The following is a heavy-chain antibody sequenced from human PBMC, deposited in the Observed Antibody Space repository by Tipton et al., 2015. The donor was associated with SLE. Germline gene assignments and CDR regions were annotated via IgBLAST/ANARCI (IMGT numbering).Heavy chain of an antibody. CDR2: ISSGSNYI. CDR1: GFIFNSYS. CDR3: VRGASIGYYYFDY. V-gene: IGHV3-21*01. D-gene: IGHD2-15*01. Sequence: GSLRLSCAASGFIFNSYSINWVRQAPGKGLEGVSSISSGSNYISYADSVKGRFTISRDDAKNSVYLQMNSLRAEDTAVYYCVRGASIGYYYFDYWGLGTLVTVSS. J-gene: IGHJ4*02.